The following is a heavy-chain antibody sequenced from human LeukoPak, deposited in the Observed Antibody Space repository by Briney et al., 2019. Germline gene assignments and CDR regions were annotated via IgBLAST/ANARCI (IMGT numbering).Heavy chain of an antibody. Sequence: GGSLRLSCAASGFTFSSYWMSWVRQAPGKGLEWVANIKQDGSEKYYVDSVKGRFTISRDNAKNSLYLQMNSLRAEDTAVYYCARGHYYGSGSYYNGGYYYYMDVWGKGTTVTVSS. D-gene: IGHD3-10*01. CDR2: IKQDGSEK. CDR3: ARGHYYGSGSYYNGGYYYYMDV. V-gene: IGHV3-7*01. CDR1: GFTFSSYW. J-gene: IGHJ6*03.